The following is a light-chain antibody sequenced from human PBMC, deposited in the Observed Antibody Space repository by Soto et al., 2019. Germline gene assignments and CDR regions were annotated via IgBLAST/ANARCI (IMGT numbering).Light chain of an antibody. Sequence: DIQMTQSPSSLSASVGDRVTITCRASQNIENFLNWYQQKPGKAPKLLISAASSLRSGVPSRFSGSGSGTDFTLAISSLQLEDVATYHCQQCYTAPTFGQGTKVEIK. J-gene: IGKJ1*01. V-gene: IGKV1-39*01. CDR1: QNIENF. CDR2: AAS. CDR3: QQCYTAPT.